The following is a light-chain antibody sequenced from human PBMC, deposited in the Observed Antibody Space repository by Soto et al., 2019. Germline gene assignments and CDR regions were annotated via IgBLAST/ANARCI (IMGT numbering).Light chain of an antibody. CDR3: QQRGAWPTFT. V-gene: IGKV3-11*01. J-gene: IGKJ4*01. Sequence: DIVLTQSPGTLSLSPGERATLSCRASQSIGTYLAWYQHKPGQAPRLVIYDASDRPSGIPARFSGSGSGTNITLTISRLEAEDFAVYYCQQRGAWPTFTFGGGTKVEIK. CDR1: QSIGTY. CDR2: DAS.